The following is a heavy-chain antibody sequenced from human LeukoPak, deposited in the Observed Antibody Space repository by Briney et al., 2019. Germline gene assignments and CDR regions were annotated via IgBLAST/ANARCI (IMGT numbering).Heavy chain of an antibody. J-gene: IGHJ4*02. CDR1: GFTVGSNY. CDR3: VKKGQADDYGNPD. V-gene: IGHV3-53*01. D-gene: IGHD4-17*01. Sequence: GGSLRLSCAASGFTVGSNYMSWVRQAPGKGLECVSAIDRGVGSTYYADSVKGRFTISRDNSKNTLYLQMNNLRADDTAVYYCVKKGQADDYGNPDWGQGALVTVSP. CDR2: IDRGVGST.